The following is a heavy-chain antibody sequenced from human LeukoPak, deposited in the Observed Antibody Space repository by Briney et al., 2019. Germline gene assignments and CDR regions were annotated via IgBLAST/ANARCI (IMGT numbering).Heavy chain of an antibody. V-gene: IGHV4-38-2*01. CDR2: IYHSGST. D-gene: IGHD4-17*01. J-gene: IGHJ4*02. Sequence: PSETLSLTCAVSGYSISSGYYWGWTQQPPGKGLKWIGSIYHSGSTYYNPSLKSRVTISVDTSKNQFSLKLSSVTVADTPVINCARRRRNGDFGYWNQGTLVSVSS. CDR3: ARRRRNGDFGY. CDR1: GYSISSGYY.